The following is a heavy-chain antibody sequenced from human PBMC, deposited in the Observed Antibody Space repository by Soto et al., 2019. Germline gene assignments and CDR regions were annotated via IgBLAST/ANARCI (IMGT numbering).Heavy chain of an antibody. J-gene: IGHJ6*02. CDR2: INHSGST. CDR3: ARNLVYDFWSGPYGMDV. V-gene: IGHV4-34*01. D-gene: IGHD3-3*01. CDR1: GGSINYSY. Sequence: SETLSLTCTVSGGSINYSYWTWIRQPPGKGLEWIGEINHSGSTNYNPSLKSRVTISVDTSKNQFSLKLSSVTAADTAVYYCARNLVYDFWSGPYGMDVWGQGTTGTVSS.